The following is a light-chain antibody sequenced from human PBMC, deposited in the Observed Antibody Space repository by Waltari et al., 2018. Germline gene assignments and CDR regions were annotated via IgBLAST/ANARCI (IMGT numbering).Light chain of an antibody. J-gene: IGKJ4*01. CDR3: QIYDDLPLT. CDR1: QDTKIF. Sequence: DIQMTQSPASLSASVGDRVTITCQASQDTKIFLNWYQQKSGKDPKLLIYDASNLQPGVPSSFSGSGAGPEFAFTISSLQPEDVATYYCQIYDDLPLTFSVGTNVEIQ. V-gene: IGKV1-33*01. CDR2: DAS.